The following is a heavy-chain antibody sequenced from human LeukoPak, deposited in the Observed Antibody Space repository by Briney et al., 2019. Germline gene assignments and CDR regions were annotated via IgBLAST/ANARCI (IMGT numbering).Heavy chain of an antibody. CDR1: GYTFTGYY. CDR3: ATQRGSYLWGTDFDY. J-gene: IGHJ4*02. V-gene: IGHV1-2*02. Sequence: ASVKVSCKASGYTFTGYYMHWVRQAPGQGLEWMGWINPNSGDTKYSQKFQGRVTITRDTSIRTAYMELTRLRSDDTAVYYCATQRGSYLWGTDFDYWGQGTLVTVSS. CDR2: INPNSGDT. D-gene: IGHD3-16*01.